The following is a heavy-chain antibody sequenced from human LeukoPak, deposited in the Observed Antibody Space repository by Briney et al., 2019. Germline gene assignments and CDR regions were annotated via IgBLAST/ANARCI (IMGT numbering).Heavy chain of an antibody. Sequence: GASVKVSCKASGYTFTGYYMHWVRQAPGQGLEWMGWINPNSGATNYAPKFQGRVTMTRDTSIRTAYMELSRLRSDDTAVYYCARDSGLGYSGYDLAWWGQGTLVTVSS. D-gene: IGHD5-12*01. J-gene: IGHJ4*02. V-gene: IGHV1-2*02. CDR1: GYTFTGYY. CDR3: ARDSGLGYSGYDLAW. CDR2: INPNSGAT.